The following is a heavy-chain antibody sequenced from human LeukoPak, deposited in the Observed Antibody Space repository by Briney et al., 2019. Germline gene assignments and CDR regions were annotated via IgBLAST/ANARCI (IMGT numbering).Heavy chain of an antibody. V-gene: IGHV3-23*01. CDR1: GFTFSSCA. Sequence: GGSLRGSCAASGFTFSSCAMSWVRQAPGKGLEWVSGISGSGDSTDYADSVKGRFTISRDNSKNTLYLQINSLRAEDTAVYYCAKPPSDNLLTGSLYYFDYWGQGTLVTVSS. CDR3: AKPPSDNLLTGSLYYFDY. D-gene: IGHD3-9*01. J-gene: IGHJ4*02. CDR2: ISGSGDST.